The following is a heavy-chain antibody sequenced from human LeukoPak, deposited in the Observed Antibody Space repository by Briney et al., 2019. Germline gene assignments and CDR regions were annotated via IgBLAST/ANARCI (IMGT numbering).Heavy chain of an antibody. CDR2: ISNSGGT. Sequence: SETLSLTCTVSGGSIGGNSYWSWIRQPPGKGPEWIGHISNSGGTYYSPSLSSRVTISLDTSKNQFSLKLSSVTAADTAVYYCARAPLWSGYYLYYYYGMDVWGQGTTVTVSS. J-gene: IGHJ6*02. V-gene: IGHV4-59*12. CDR3: ARAPLWSGYYLYYYYGMDV. D-gene: IGHD3-3*01. CDR1: GGSIGGNSY.